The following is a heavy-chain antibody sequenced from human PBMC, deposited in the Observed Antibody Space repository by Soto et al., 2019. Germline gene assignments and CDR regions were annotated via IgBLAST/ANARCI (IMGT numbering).Heavy chain of an antibody. CDR1: GFTFSSYA. D-gene: IGHD4-17*01. CDR3: AKRTVGWYFDL. Sequence: EVQLLESGGGLVQPGGSLRLSCAASGFTFSSYAMNWVRQAPGKGLEWVSVISGSGGSTYYADAVKGRFTISRDNSKNTLYVQMISLRAEDTAVYYCAKRTVGWYFDLWGRGTLVTVSS. CDR2: ISGSGGST. V-gene: IGHV3-23*01. J-gene: IGHJ2*01.